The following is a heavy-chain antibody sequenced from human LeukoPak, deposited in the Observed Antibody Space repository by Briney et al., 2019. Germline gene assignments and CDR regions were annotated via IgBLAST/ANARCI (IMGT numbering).Heavy chain of an antibody. V-gene: IGHV4-34*01. D-gene: IGHD3-10*01. CDR1: GGSISGHY. CDR3: ARGRVWFGFFDL. J-gene: IGHJ2*01. Sequence: SETLSLTCAVSGGSISGHYWNWIRQPPGKGLEWIGEINHGGSTNYNPSLKSRVTISVDTSQNQFSLRLSSVTAADTAVYYCARGRVWFGFFDLWGRGTLVTVSS. CDR2: INHGGST.